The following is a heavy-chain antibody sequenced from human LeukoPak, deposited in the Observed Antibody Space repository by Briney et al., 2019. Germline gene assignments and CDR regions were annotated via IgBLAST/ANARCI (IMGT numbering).Heavy chain of an antibody. J-gene: IGHJ4*02. V-gene: IGHV3-48*01. CDR2: ISSSSSTI. D-gene: IGHD3-9*01. CDR3: AKWDTYYDILTGYFDHDY. Sequence: GGSLRLSRAASGFTFSTYSMNWVRQAPGKGLEWVSYISSSSSTIYYADSVKGRFTISRDNSKNTLYLQMNSLRAEDTAVYYCAKWDTYYDILTGYFDHDYWGQGTLVTVSS. CDR1: GFTFSTYS.